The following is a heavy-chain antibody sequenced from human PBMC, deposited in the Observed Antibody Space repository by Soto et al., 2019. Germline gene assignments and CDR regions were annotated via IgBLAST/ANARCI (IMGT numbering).Heavy chain of an antibody. CDR1: GFTFTRYS. V-gene: IGHV3-21*01. Sequence: AGGSLRLSCAASGFTFTRYSMNWVRQAPGKGLEWVSSIRSTTNYIYYSDSMKGRFTVSRDNAKNSVYLEMNSLSAEDTALYYCARESEDLTSNFDYWGQGTLVTVSS. CDR3: ARESEDLTSNFDY. CDR2: IRSTTNYI. J-gene: IGHJ4*02.